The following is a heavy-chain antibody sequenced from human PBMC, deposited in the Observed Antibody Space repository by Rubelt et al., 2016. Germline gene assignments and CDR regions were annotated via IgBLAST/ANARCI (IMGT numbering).Heavy chain of an antibody. V-gene: IGHV4-34*01. CDR3: ARVRITMIVVARGYFDY. CDR1: GGSFSGYY. D-gene: IGHD3-22*01. Sequence: QVQLQQWGAGLLKPSETLSLTCAVYGGSFSGYYWSWIRQPPGKGLEWIGSIYHSGSTYYNPSLKSRVTISVDTSKNQFSLKLSSVTAADTAVYYCARVRITMIVVARGYFDYWGQGTLVTVSS. J-gene: IGHJ4*02. CDR2: IYHSGST.